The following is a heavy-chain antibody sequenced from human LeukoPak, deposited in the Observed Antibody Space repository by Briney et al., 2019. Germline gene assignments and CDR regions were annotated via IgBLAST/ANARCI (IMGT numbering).Heavy chain of an antibody. CDR3: AKGYSSSWYGWFDP. J-gene: IGHJ5*02. V-gene: IGHV3-9*03. CDR2: ISWNSGSI. Sequence: GGSLRLSCAASGFTFDDYAMHWVRQAPGKGLEWVSGISWNSGSIVYADSVKGRFTISRDNAKNSLYLQMNSLRAEDMALYYCAKGYSSSWYGWFDPWGQGTLVTVSS. CDR1: GFTFDDYA. D-gene: IGHD6-13*01.